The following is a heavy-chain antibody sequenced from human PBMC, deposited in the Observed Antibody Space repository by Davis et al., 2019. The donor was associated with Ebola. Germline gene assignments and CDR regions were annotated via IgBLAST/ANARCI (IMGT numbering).Heavy chain of an antibody. V-gene: IGHV4-59*02. Sequence: GSLRLSCTVSGASVKFSYWSWIRQPPGKGLEWIGFIYMGNTNYNPSLKGRVTISADTSKNQFSLKLSSVTAADTAVYYCARGWRYSSGWNKSGRFDYWGQGTLVTVSS. D-gene: IGHD6-19*01. CDR3: ARGWRYSSGWNKSGRFDY. CDR2: IYMGNT. CDR1: GASVKFSY. J-gene: IGHJ4*02.